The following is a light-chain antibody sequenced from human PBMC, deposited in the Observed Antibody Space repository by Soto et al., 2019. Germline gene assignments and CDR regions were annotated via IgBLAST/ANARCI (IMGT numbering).Light chain of an antibody. CDR3: QQTYSTPWT. Sequence: DIQMTQSPSSLSASMGDRVSITCRASQSIGTDLNWYQQKPGKAPKLLIYGASTLQGGVPSRFSGSVSGTEFTHTISSLQPGDLATYFCQQTYSTPWTFGQGTKVDIK. CDR2: GAS. CDR1: QSIGTD. J-gene: IGKJ1*01. V-gene: IGKV1-39*01.